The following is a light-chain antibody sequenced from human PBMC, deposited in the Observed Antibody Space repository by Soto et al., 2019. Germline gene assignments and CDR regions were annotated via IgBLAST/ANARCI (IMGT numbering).Light chain of an antibody. CDR3: QQLNSYPRT. V-gene: IGKV1-9*01. CDR2: DAS. J-gene: IGKJ1*01. CDR1: QGISNY. Sequence: DIQLTQSPSFLSASVGDRVTITCRASQGISNYLAWYHHQKPGKAPKLLIYDASTLQSGVPSRFSGSGFGKEFTLTISSLQPEDFATYYCQQLNSYPRTFGQGTKVEIK.